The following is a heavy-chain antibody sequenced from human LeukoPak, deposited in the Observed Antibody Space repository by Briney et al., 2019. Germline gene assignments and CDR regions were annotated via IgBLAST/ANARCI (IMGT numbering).Heavy chain of an antibody. V-gene: IGHV3-23*01. CDR3: ANHPGYCSSTSCYTRAGDRLEYYYYYMDV. J-gene: IGHJ6*03. CDR2: ISGSGGST. CDR1: GFTCSSYA. Sequence: GGSLRLSGAASGFTCSSYAMSWVRQAPGKGLEWVSAISGSGGSTYYADSVKGRFTISRDNSKNTLYQQMNSLRAEDTAVYYCANHPGYCSSTSCYTRAGDRLEYYYYYMDVWGKGTTVTVSS. D-gene: IGHD2-2*02.